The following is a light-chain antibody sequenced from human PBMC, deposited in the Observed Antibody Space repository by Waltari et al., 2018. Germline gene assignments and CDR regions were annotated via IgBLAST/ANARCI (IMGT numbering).Light chain of an antibody. J-gene: IGKJ1*01. CDR1: QSVSRA. CDR2: GAS. CDR3: QHYVSLPVT. V-gene: IGKV3-20*01. Sequence: EIVLTQSPGTLSLSPGERATLSCRASQSVSRALAWYKQNPGQAPRLLIDGASNRATGIPDRFSGSGSGTDFSLISSRLEPEDFAVYYCQHYVSLPVTFGQGTKVEIK.